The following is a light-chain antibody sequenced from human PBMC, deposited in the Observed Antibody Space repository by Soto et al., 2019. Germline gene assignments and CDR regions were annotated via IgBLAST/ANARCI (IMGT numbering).Light chain of an antibody. CDR2: DVT. CDR3: ISYTSSDTYV. Sequence: SALTQPASVSGSPGQSITISCTGTSTDVGGYNYVSWYQQHPGKAPKLMIYDVTSRPSGVSNRFSGSKSGNTASLIISGLQAEDEADYYCISYTSSDTYVFGTGTKVTVL. V-gene: IGLV2-14*01. CDR1: STDVGGYNY. J-gene: IGLJ1*01.